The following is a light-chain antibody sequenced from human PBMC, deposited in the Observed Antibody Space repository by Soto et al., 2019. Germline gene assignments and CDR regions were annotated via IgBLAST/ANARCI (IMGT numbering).Light chain of an antibody. V-gene: IGKV1-5*01. J-gene: IGKJ1*01. CDR2: DAS. CDR3: QQYNSYSPWT. Sequence: DIQMTQSPSTLSASVGDRVTISCRASQSISNWLAWYQKKPGKAPKLLIYDASSLESGVPSRFSGSGSGTEFTLTISSLQPDDFANYYCQQYNSYSPWTFGQGTKVDIK. CDR1: QSISNW.